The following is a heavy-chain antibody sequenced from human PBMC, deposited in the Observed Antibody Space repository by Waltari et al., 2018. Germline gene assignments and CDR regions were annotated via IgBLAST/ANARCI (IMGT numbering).Heavy chain of an antibody. CDR1: GFTFSTSG. Sequence: QVQLVESGGGVVEPGESLRLSCAASGFTFSTSGLHWVRQAPGKGLGWVAYIRSDGSNINYADSVKGRFTISRDNSKNTLYLQMTSLRAEDTAVYYCATYSASRGFNYWGQGTLVTVSS. V-gene: IGHV3-30*02. CDR2: IRSDGSNI. D-gene: IGHD6-13*01. J-gene: IGHJ4*02. CDR3: ATYSASRGFNY.